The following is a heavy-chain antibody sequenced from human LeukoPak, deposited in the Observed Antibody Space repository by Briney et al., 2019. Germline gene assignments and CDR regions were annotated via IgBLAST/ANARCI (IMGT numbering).Heavy chain of an antibody. CDR2: ISSSGSTI. D-gene: IGHD2-15*01. V-gene: IGHV3-48*03. CDR3: ALAATYYYYGMDV. J-gene: IGHJ6*04. CDR1: GFTFSSYE. Sequence: QSGGSLRLSGAASGFTFSSYEMNWVRQAPGKGLEWVSYISSSGSTIYYADSVKGRFTISRDNAKNSLYLQMNSLRAEDTAVYYCALAATYYYYGMDVWGKGTTVTVSS.